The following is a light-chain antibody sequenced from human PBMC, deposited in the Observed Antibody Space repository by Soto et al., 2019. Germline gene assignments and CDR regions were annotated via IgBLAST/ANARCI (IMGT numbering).Light chain of an antibody. CDR2: GAS. CDR3: QQYNSWPRT. V-gene: IGKV3-15*01. Sequence: EVVLTQSPSTLSVSPGERSTLSCMASQSVSSTRLAWYQQKPGQAPRLLIHGASTRATGVPARFSGSASGTEFTLTISSLQSEDFAVYYCQQYNSWPRTFGQGTKVDIK. J-gene: IGKJ1*01. CDR1: QSVSST.